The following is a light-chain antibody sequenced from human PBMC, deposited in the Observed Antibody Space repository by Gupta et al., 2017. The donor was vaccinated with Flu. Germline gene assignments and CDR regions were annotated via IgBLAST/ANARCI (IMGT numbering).Light chain of an antibody. V-gene: IGKV2-28*01. J-gene: IGKJ1*01. CDR1: QSLLHSNGYNY. CDR3: MQDPQIWT. CDR2: LGS. Sequence: DIVMTQSPLSLPVTPGEPASISCRSSQSLLHSNGYNYLDWYLQKPGQSPQLLIYLGSYRASGVPDRFSGSGSGTDFTLKSSRVEAEDVGVYYCMQDPQIWTFGQGTKVEIK.